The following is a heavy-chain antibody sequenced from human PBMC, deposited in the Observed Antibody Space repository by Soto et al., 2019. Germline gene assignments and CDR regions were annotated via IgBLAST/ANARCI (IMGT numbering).Heavy chain of an antibody. V-gene: IGHV4-39*01. Sequence: SETLSLTCTVSGGSVSSSIYYWVWVRQPPGKGLEWIGSIYYSGSTYYNPSLKSRVTISVDTSKNQFSLKLSSVTAADTAVYYCARGYCSGGSCYRYWGQGSQVTVSS. D-gene: IGHD2-15*01. CDR2: IYYSGST. J-gene: IGHJ4*02. CDR3: ARGYCSGGSCYRY. CDR1: GGSVSSSIYY.